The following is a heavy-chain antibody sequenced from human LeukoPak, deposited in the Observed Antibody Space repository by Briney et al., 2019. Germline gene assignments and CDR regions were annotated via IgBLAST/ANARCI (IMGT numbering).Heavy chain of an antibody. V-gene: IGHV1-69-2*01. CDR2: IDPQHGDT. D-gene: IGHD1-7*01. CDR3: AFGLTETSPSLYYYYMDV. J-gene: IGHJ6*03. Sequence: GASVKVSCKASGYTFTDYYMHWVRQAPGKGPEWMGHIDPQHGDTEYAEKFQGRVTITADTSTGTTSMELSRLKSDDSAVYYCAFGLTETSPSLYYYYMDVWGQGTAISVSS. CDR1: GYTFTDYY.